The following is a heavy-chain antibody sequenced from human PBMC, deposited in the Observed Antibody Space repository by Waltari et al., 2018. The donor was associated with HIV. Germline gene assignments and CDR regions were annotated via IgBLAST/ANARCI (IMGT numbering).Heavy chain of an antibody. V-gene: IGHV1-24*01. Sequence: QVQLIQSGAEVKKPGASVKVSCKVFGYTLTELSMHWVRQAPGKGLEWMGSFEPEDDETIDAQKVQGRVTMTEDTSTDAAYMELSSLTSEDTAVYYCATGGGTTSIQLYDLDVWGQGTTVTVSS. J-gene: IGHJ6*02. D-gene: IGHD1-26*01. CDR1: GYTLTELS. CDR2: FEPEDDET. CDR3: ATGGGTTSIQLYDLDV.